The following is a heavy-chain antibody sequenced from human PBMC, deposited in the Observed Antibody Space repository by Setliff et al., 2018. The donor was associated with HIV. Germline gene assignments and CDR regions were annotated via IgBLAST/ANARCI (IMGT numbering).Heavy chain of an antibody. CDR2: LYSGGGI. D-gene: IGHD3-16*01. Sequence: NPSETLSLTCSVSGGSITTTDYYWTWIRQSPGKGLEWIGSLYSGGGIYRNPSLKSLVIIVVDTSKNQFYLHLNSVTAADTAVYYGATSLVYGVYKWFDPWGQGTLVTVSS. CDR3: ATSLVYGVYKWFDP. CDR1: GGSITTTDYY. V-gene: IGHV4-39*01. J-gene: IGHJ5*02.